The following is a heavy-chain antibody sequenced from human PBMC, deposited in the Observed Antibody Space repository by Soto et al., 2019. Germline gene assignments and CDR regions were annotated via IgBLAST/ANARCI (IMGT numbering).Heavy chain of an antibody. V-gene: IGHV3-30-3*01. CDR2: ISYDGNNK. Sequence: GGSLRLSCAASGFTFSSYAVHWVRQAPGKGLEWVAVISYDGNNKYYADSVKGRFTISRDNSKNTLYLQMNSLRAADTAVYYCARPHEMAKIRHQGYYLDYWGQGTLVTVSS. J-gene: IGHJ4*02. D-gene: IGHD5-12*01. CDR1: GFTFSSYA. CDR3: ARPHEMAKIRHQGYYLDY.